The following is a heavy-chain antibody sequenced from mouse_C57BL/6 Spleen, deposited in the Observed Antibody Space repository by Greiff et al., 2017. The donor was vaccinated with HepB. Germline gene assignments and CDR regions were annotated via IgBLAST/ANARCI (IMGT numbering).Heavy chain of an antibody. CDR2: IDPSDSYT. CDR1: GYTFTSYW. D-gene: IGHD2-5*01. J-gene: IGHJ2*01. Sequence: QVQLQQPGAELVMPGASVKLSCKASGYTFTSYWMHWVKQRPGQGLEWIGEIDPSDSYTNYNQKFKGKSTLTVDKSSSTAYMQLSSLTSEDSAVYYCARGGDYSNLFDYWGQGTTLTVSS. V-gene: IGHV1-69*01. CDR3: ARGGDYSNLFDY.